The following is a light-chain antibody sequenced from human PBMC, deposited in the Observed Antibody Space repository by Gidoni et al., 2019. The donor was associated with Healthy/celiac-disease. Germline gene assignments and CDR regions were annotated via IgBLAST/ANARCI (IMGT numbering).Light chain of an antibody. V-gene: IGKV2-28*01. CDR2: LGS. CDR3: RQALQTPLT. CDR1: QSLLHSNGYNY. Sequence: DIVRTQSPLSLPVTPGEPASISCRSSQSLLHSNGYNYLDWYLQKPGQPPQLLIYLGSNRASGVPDRFSGSGSGTDFTLKISRVEAEDVGVYYCRQALQTPLTFGQGTRLEIK. J-gene: IGKJ5*01.